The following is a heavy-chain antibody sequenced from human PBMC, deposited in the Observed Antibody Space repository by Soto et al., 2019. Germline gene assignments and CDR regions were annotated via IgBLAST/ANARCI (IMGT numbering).Heavy chain of an antibody. J-gene: IGHJ4*02. D-gene: IGHD2-15*01. Sequence: QVQLVQSGAEVKKPGSSVKVSCKASGGTFSSYAISWVRQAPGQGLEWMGGIIPIFGTANYAQKFQGRVTITADDSTSTAYMELSSLRSEDTAVYYCARDRGGSYQYYFDYWGQGTLVTVSS. V-gene: IGHV1-69*01. CDR1: GGTFSSYA. CDR2: IIPIFGTA. CDR3: ARDRGGSYQYYFDY.